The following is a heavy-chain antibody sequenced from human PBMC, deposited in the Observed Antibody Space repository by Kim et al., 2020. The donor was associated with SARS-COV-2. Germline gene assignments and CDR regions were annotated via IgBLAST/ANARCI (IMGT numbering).Heavy chain of an antibody. D-gene: IGHD1-26*01. CDR2: ISYDGSNK. J-gene: IGHJ3*02. CDR3: ASPSGSYPLDAFDI. Sequence: GGSLRLSCAASGFTFSSYAMHWVRQAPGKGLEWVAVISYDGSNKYYADSVKGRFTISRDNSKNTLYLQMNSLRAEDTAVYYCASPSGSYPLDAFDIWGQG. CDR1: GFTFSSYA. V-gene: IGHV3-30*04.